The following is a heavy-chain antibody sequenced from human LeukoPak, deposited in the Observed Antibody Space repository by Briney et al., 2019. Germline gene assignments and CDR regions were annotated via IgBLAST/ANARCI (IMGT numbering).Heavy chain of an antibody. CDR2: ISWNSGSI. J-gene: IGHJ4*02. CDR1: GFTFSSYS. D-gene: IGHD1-26*01. Sequence: GGSLRLSCAASGFTFSSYSMNWVRQAPGKGLEWVSGISWNSGSIGYADSVKGRFTISRDNAKNSLYLQMNSLRAEDTALYYCAKGYGIVGATIDYWGQGTLVTVSS. V-gene: IGHV3-9*01. CDR3: AKGYGIVGATIDY.